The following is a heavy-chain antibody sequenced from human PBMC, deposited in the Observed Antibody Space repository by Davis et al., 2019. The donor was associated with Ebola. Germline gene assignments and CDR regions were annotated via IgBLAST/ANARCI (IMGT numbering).Heavy chain of an antibody. CDR1: GFTFSSYS. J-gene: IGHJ4*02. CDR3: ARIPRGYDFGFDY. Sequence: PGGSLRLSCAASGFTFSSYSMNWVRQAPGKGLEWVSSISSSSSYIYYADSVKGRFTISRDNAKNSLYLQMNSLRAEDTAVYYCARIPRGYDFGFDYWGQGTLVTVSS. V-gene: IGHV3-21*01. CDR2: ISSSSSYI. D-gene: IGHD5-12*01.